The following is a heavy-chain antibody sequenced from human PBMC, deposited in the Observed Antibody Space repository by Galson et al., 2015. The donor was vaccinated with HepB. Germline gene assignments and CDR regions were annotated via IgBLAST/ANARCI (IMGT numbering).Heavy chain of an antibody. CDR3: ANCLTRDMSDFNY. V-gene: IGHV3-30-3*01. CDR2: ISYDGSNK. D-gene: IGHD7-27*01. J-gene: IGHJ4*02. CDR1: GFTFSSYA. Sequence: SLRLSCAASGFTFSSYAMHWVRQAPGKGLEWVAVISYDGSNKYYADSVKGRFTISRDNSKNTLYLQMNSLTAADTAVYFCANCLTRDMSDFNYWGQGILVTVSS.